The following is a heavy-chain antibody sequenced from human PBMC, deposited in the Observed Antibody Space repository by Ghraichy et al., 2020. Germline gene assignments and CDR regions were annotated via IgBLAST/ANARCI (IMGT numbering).Heavy chain of an antibody. V-gene: IGHV4-59*01. J-gene: IGHJ4*02. CDR2: IYYSGST. Sequence: ETLSLTCTVSGGSISSYYWSWIRQPPGKGLEWIGYIYYSGSTNYNPSLKSRVTISVDTSKNQFSLKLSSVTAADTAVYYCARYSSGWAFDYWGQGTLVTVSS. D-gene: IGHD6-19*01. CDR1: GGSISSYY. CDR3: ARYSSGWAFDY.